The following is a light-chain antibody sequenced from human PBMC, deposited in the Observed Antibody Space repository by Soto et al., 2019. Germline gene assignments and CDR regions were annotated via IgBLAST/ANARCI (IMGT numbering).Light chain of an antibody. J-gene: IGKJ4*01. CDR1: QSISSSY. CDR2: RSS. Sequence: IVLTQSPGTLSLSPGERATLSCRASQSISSSYLVWYQQKPGQAPRLLIYRSSSRAAGIPDRFSGSGSGAYFTLAISRLEPEDFAVYYCQQYGSALLTFGGGTKVELK. CDR3: QQYGSALLT. V-gene: IGKV3-20*01.